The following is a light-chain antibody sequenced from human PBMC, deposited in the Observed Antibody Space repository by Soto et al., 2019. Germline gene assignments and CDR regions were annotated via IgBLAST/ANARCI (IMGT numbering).Light chain of an antibody. CDR2: KAS. V-gene: IGKV1-5*03. J-gene: IGKJ1*01. Sequence: DIQMTQSPSTLSATGGDRVTITCRASQSISSWLAWYQQKPGKAPKLLIYKASSLESGVPSRFSGSGSGTEFTLTISSLQPDDFATYYCQQYNSYPTTFGQGTKVEIK. CDR1: QSISSW. CDR3: QQYNSYPTT.